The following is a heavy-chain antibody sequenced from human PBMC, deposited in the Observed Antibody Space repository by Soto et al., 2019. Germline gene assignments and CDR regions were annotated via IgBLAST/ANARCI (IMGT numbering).Heavy chain of an antibody. J-gene: IGHJ6*02. Sequence: SETLSLTCAVYGGSFSGYYWSWIRQPPGKGLEWIGEINHSGSTNYNPSLKSRVTISVDTSKNQFSLKLSSVTAADTAVYYCARVTAMVTFYYYGMDVWGQGTTVTVSS. CDR2: INHSGST. CDR3: ARVTAMVTFYYYGMDV. V-gene: IGHV4-34*01. CDR1: GGSFSGYY. D-gene: IGHD5-18*01.